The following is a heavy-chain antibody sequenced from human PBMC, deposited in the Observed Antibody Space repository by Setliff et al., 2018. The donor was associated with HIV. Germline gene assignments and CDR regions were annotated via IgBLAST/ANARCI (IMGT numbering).Heavy chain of an antibody. D-gene: IGHD1-1*01. CDR2: ISPDNANT. Sequence: RASVKVSCKASGYNFSSNGISWVRQAPGQGLEWMGWISPDNANTRISQRFRGSVTMTRDRSINTAYMELSGLTSDDTAVYYCARQLSNSFDYWGQGALVTVSS. J-gene: IGHJ4*02. V-gene: IGHV1-18*01. CDR1: GYNFSSNG. CDR3: ARQLSNSFDY.